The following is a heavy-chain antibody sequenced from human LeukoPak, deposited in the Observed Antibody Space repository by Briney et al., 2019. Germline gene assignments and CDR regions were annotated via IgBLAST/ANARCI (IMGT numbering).Heavy chain of an antibody. Sequence: LILRFAASEVTLSSYEMKCVRQAPGKRLEWVSYISSSGSTIYYADSVKGRFTISRDNAKNSLYLQMNSLRAEDTAVYYCAREGALTVTKDAFDIWGQGTMVTVSS. CDR3: AREGALTVTKDAFDI. V-gene: IGHV3-48*03. CDR1: EVTLSSYE. D-gene: IGHD4-17*01. J-gene: IGHJ3*02. CDR2: ISSSGSTI.